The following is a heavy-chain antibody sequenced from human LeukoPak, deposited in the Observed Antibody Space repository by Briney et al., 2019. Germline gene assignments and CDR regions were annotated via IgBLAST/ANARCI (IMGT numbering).Heavy chain of an antibody. D-gene: IGHD2-21*01. J-gene: IGHJ3*02. Sequence: SVKVSCKASDYTFTSYAISWVRQAPGQGLEWMGGIIPIFGTANYAQKFQGRVTITADESTSTAYMELSSLRSEDTAVYYCARHEGAYCGGDCYSGGAFDIWGQGTMVTVSS. CDR2: IIPIFGTA. CDR3: ARHEGAYCGGDCYSGGAFDI. CDR1: DYTFTSYA. V-gene: IGHV1-69*13.